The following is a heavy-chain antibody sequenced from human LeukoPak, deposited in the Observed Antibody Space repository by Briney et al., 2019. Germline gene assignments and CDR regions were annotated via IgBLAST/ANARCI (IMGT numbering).Heavy chain of an antibody. V-gene: IGHV3-21*01. CDR1: GFALKSYS. J-gene: IGHJ2*01. CDR2: ISSTSAYI. CDR3: ARARGGYYSSSSASYSGNFPRYFDL. Sequence: GGSLRLSCAGSGFALKSYSLSWVRQAPGKGLEWVSSISSTSAYIYYADSVKGRFTISRDNVDNVVYLQMNSLGAEDTAVYYCARARGGYYSSSSASYSGNFPRYFDLWGRGALVTVSS. D-gene: IGHD3-22*01.